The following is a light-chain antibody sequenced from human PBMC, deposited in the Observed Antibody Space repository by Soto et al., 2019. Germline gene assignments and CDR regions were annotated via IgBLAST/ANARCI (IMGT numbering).Light chain of an antibody. J-gene: IGLJ2*01. V-gene: IGLV2-14*01. CDR2: EVS. CDR1: SSDIGGYKY. Sequence: QSALTQPASVSGSPGQSITISCTGTSSDIGGYKYVSWYQQHPGKAPKLMIFEVSNRPSGVSNRFSGSKSGNTASLTISGLQAEDEADYYCSSYTSSCTLVVFGGGTKLTVL. CDR3: SSYTSSCTLVV.